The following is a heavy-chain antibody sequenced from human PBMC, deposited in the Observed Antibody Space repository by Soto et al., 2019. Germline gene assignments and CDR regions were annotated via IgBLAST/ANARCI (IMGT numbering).Heavy chain of an antibody. CDR1: GFTFSRYW. D-gene: IGHD2-15*01. Sequence: GGSLRLSCVDSGFTFSRYWMHWVRQAPGKGLVWVSRMNEDGRTTTYADSVKGRFTISRDNAKNTLYLQMNSLRVEDTAVYYCARDLSGPADYWGQGTLVTVSS. V-gene: IGHV3-74*01. CDR2: MNEDGRTT. CDR3: ARDLSGPADY. J-gene: IGHJ4*02.